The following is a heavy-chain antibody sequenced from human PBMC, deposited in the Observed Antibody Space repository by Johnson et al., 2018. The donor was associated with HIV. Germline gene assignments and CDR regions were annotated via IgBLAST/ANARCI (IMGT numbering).Heavy chain of an antibody. J-gene: IGHJ3*01. CDR3: AREAYYARAFDL. V-gene: IGHV3-30-3*01. CDR2: ISYDGSNK. D-gene: IGHD3-3*01. Sequence: QVQLVESGGGLVQPGGSLRLSCAASGFTFSSYAMHWVRQAPGKGLEWVAVISYDGSNKYYADSVKGRFTISRDNSKNTLYLQMNSLRAEDTAVYYCAREAYYARAFDLWGQGTMVTVSS. CDR1: GFTFSSYA.